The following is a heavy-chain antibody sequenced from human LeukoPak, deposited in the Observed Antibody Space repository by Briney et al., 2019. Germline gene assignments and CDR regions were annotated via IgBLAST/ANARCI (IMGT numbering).Heavy chain of an antibody. CDR3: ARGDIVGATFDY. CDR1: GFTFSSYS. CDR2: ISSSSSYI. Sequence: PGGSLRLSCAASGFTFSSYSMNWVRQAPGKGLEWVSSISSSSSYIYYADSVKGRFTISRDNAKNSLYLQMKSLRAEDTAVYYCARGDIVGATFDYWGQGTLVTVSS. V-gene: IGHV3-21*01. D-gene: IGHD1-26*01. J-gene: IGHJ4*02.